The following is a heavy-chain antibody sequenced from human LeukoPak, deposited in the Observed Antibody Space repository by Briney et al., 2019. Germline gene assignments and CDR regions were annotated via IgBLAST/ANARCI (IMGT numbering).Heavy chain of an antibody. CDR1: GFTFSSYA. Sequence: GRSLRLSCAASGFTFSSYAMHWVRQAPGKGLEWVAVISYDGSNKYYADSVKGRFTISRDNSKNTLYLQMNSLRAEDTAVYYCAKVRIAVAGFPYYFDYWGQGTLVTVSS. CDR2: ISYDGSNK. CDR3: AKVRIAVAGFPYYFDY. J-gene: IGHJ4*02. V-gene: IGHV3-30-3*01. D-gene: IGHD6-19*01.